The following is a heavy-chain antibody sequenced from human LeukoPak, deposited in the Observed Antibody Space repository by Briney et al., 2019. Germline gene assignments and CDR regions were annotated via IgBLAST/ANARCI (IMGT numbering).Heavy chain of an antibody. CDR3: ARGPYSYDSSGAFDI. J-gene: IGHJ3*02. Sequence: SQSLSLACTVSGDSISSGDYYWSWIRQPAGKGLEWIGRISSSGSTNYNPSLKSRVTISVDTSKNQFSLKLSSVTAADTAVYFCARGPYSYDSSGAFDIWGQGTMVTVSS. D-gene: IGHD3-22*01. V-gene: IGHV4-61*02. CDR2: ISSSGST. CDR1: GDSISSGDYY.